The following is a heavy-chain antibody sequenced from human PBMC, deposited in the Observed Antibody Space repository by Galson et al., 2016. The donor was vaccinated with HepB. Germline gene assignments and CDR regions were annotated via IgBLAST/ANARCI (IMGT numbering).Heavy chain of an antibody. V-gene: IGHV4-39*01. CDR3: ARHVSGGYCTNGVCSDFDY. J-gene: IGHJ4*02. D-gene: IGHD2-8*01. CDR1: GGSISSSSYY. CDR2: IYYRGRT. Sequence: SETLSLTCTVSGGSISSSSYYWGWIRQPPGKGLEWIGSIYYRGRTYYNPSLKSRVTISVDTSKTQFSLKLGSVTAADTAVYYCARHVSGGYCTNGVCSDFDYWGQGTLVTVSS.